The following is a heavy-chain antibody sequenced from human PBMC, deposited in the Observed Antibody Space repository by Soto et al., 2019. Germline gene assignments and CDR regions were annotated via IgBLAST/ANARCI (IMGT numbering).Heavy chain of an antibody. Sequence: SVKVSCKASGGTFSSYTISWVRQAPGQGLEWMGRIIPILGIANYAQKFQGRVTITADKSTSTAYMELSSLRSEDTAVYYCARMTTVKYYFDYWGQGTLVTVSS. CDR1: GGTFSSYT. J-gene: IGHJ4*02. CDR3: ARMTTVKYYFDY. V-gene: IGHV1-69*02. D-gene: IGHD4-17*01. CDR2: IIPILGIA.